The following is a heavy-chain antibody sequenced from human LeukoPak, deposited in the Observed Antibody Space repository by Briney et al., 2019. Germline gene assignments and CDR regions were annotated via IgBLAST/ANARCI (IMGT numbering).Heavy chain of an antibody. CDR2: ISGSGGST. CDR3: AKDRRLRYFEGWFDP. Sequence: PGGPLRLSCAASGFTFSSYAMSWVRQAPGKGLEWVSAISGSGGSTYYADSVKGRFTISRDNSKNTLYLQMNSLRAEDTAVYYCAKDRRLRYFEGWFDPWGQGTLVTVSS. J-gene: IGHJ5*02. V-gene: IGHV3-23*01. D-gene: IGHD3-9*01. CDR1: GFTFSSYA.